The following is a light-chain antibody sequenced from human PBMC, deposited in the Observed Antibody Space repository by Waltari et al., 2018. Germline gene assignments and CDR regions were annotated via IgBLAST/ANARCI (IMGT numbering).Light chain of an antibody. Sequence: DIQMTQSPSSLSASVGDRVTITCQASQDVRSYLNWYQQKPGKVPNLLIDDASNLETGVPPRFSGGGSGRDFTLTISSLQPEDIGTYYCQHYHIFPYSFGPGTTVDMK. CDR3: QHYHIFPYS. V-gene: IGKV1-33*01. J-gene: IGKJ3*01. CDR1: QDVRSY. CDR2: DAS.